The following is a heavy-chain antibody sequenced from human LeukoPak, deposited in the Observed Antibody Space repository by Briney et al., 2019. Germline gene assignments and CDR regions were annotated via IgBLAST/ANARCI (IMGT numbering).Heavy chain of an antibody. V-gene: IGHV3-7*02. CDR2: IKQDGSEK. CDR3: ARTYTGAWFDY. CDR1: GFTFSSYW. J-gene: IGHJ4*02. D-gene: IGHD1-14*01. Sequence: GGSLRLSCAASGFTFSSYWMSWVRQAPGKGLEWVANIKQDGSEKYYVDSVKGRFTISRDNAKNSLYLQMNSLRAEDTAVYFCARTYTGAWFDYWGQGALVTVSS.